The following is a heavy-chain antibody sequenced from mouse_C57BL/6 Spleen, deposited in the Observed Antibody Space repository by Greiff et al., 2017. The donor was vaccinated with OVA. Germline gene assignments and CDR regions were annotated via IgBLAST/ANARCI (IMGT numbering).Heavy chain of an antibody. CDR1: GYTFTDYE. D-gene: IGHD1-1*01. CDR3: TRKGGFTTVVEGY. J-gene: IGHJ2*01. CDR2: IDPETGGT. V-gene: IGHV1-15*01. Sequence: QVHVKQSGAELVRPGASVTLSCKASGYTFTDYEMHWVKQTPVHGLEWIGAIDPETGGTAYNQKFKGKAILTADKSSSTAYMELRSLTSEDSAVYYCTRKGGFTTVVEGYWGQGTTLTVSS.